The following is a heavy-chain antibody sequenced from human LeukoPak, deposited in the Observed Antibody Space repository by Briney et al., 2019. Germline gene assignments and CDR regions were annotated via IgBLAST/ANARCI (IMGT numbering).Heavy chain of an antibody. V-gene: IGHV3-33*01. D-gene: IGHD4-17*01. CDR1: GFTFRSYG. CDR3: ARDPTTVTTGVPGY. Sequence: GRSLRLSCAASGFTFRSYGMHWVRQAPGKGLEWVAVMWYDGRKKDYADSVKGRFIISRDNSKNTVYLQMNSLRADDTAVYYCARDPTTVTTGVPGYWGQGTLVTVSS. CDR2: MWYDGRKK. J-gene: IGHJ4*01.